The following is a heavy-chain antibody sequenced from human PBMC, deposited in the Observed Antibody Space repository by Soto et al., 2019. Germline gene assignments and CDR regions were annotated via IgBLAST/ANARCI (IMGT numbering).Heavy chain of an antibody. CDR1: GGSVSSGSYY. CDR3: ARRNWLQSPFDY. CDR2: IYYSGST. V-gene: IGHV4-61*01. Sequence: PSETLSLTCTVSGGSVSSGSYYWSWIRQPPGKGLEWSGYIYYSGSTNYNPSLKSRVTISVDTSKNQFSLKLSSVTAADPAVYYCARRNWLQSPFDYWGQGTLVTVSS. J-gene: IGHJ4*02. D-gene: IGHD5-12*01.